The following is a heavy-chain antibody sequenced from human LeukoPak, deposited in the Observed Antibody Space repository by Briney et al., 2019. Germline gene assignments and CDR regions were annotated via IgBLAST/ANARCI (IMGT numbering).Heavy chain of an antibody. D-gene: IGHD2-2*01. V-gene: IGHV4-39*07. Sequence: PSETLSLTCTVSGGSISSSSYYWGWIRQPPGKGLEWIGSSYYSGSTYYNPSLKSRVTISVDTSKNQFSLKLSSVTAADTAVYYCARGLTQCSTSCFYFDYWGQGTLVTVSS. J-gene: IGHJ4*02. CDR2: SYYSGST. CDR3: ARGLTQCSTSCFYFDY. CDR1: GGSISSSSYY.